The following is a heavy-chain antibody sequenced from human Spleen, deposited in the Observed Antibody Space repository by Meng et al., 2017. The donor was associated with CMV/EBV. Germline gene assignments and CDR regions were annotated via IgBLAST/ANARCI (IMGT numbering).Heavy chain of an antibody. CDR1: GYTFTDHY. J-gene: IGHJ4*02. CDR2: INPNLGGT. V-gene: IGHV1-2*02. CDR3: ARDDRGY. Sequence: ASVKVSCKASGYTFTDHYMHWVRQAPGQGLEWLGYINPNLGGTNDAQEFQGRVTMTRDTSISTIYMELNRLTSDDTAVYYCARDDRGYWGQGTLVTVSS. D-gene: IGHD3-22*01.